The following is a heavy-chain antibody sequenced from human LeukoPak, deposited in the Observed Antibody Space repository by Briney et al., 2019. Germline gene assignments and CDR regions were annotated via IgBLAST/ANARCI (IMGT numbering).Heavy chain of an antibody. J-gene: IGHJ4*02. CDR1: GGTFSSYA. CDR3: ARGPSRMIIVGATAVDY. D-gene: IGHD1-26*01. Sequence: VASVKVSCKASGGTFSSYAISWVRQAPGQGLEWMGRIIPILGIADYAQKFQGRVTITADKSTSTAYMELRSLRSDDTAVYYCARGPSRMIIVGATAVDYWGQGTLVTVSS. CDR2: IIPILGIA. V-gene: IGHV1-69*04.